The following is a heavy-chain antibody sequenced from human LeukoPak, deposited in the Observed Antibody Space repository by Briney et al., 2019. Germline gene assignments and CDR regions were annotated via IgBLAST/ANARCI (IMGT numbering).Heavy chain of an antibody. D-gene: IGHD4-11*01. J-gene: IGHJ5*02. CDR3: ARRDYTSVWFDP. CDR2: IYPGDSDT. V-gene: IGHV5-51*01. CDR1: GYSFNNYW. Sequence: GESLKISCKGSGYSFNNYWIGWVRQMPGKGLEWMGIIYPGDSDTRYSPSFQGQVTISVDWSTSTVYLQWSTLKASDTAMYYCARRDYTSVWFDPWGQGTLVTVSS.